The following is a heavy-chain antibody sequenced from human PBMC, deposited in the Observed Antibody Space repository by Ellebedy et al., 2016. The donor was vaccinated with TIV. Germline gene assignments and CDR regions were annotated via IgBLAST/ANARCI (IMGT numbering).Heavy chain of an antibody. V-gene: IGHV3-30*18. J-gene: IGHJ6*02. Sequence: GGSLRLSCAASGFTFSNYGMHWVRQAPGKGLEWVAIISYDGSNKYYADSVKGRFTISRDNSKNTLYLQMNSLRAGDTAMYYCAKDLAEYYYYGMDVWGQGTTVTVSS. CDR1: GFTFSNYG. CDR3: AKDLAEYYYYGMDV. D-gene: IGHD6-19*01. CDR2: ISYDGSNK.